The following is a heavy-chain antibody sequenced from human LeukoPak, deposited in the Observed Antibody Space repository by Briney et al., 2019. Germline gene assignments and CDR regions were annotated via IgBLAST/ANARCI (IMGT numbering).Heavy chain of an antibody. J-gene: IGHJ3*02. D-gene: IGHD1-26*01. CDR1: GFTFTSSA. V-gene: IGHV1-58*01. Sequence: ASVKVSCKASGFTFTSSAVQWVRQARGQRLERIGWIVVGSGNTNYAQKFQERVTITRDMSTSTAYMELSSLRSEDTAVYYCAADAGEWELLGGHDAFDIWGQGTMVTVSS. CDR2: IVVGSGNT. CDR3: AADAGEWELLGGHDAFDI.